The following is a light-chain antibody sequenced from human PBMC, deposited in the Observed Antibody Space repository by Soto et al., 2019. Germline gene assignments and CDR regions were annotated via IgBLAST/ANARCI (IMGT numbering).Light chain of an antibody. CDR2: AAS. J-gene: IGKJ2*01. CDR1: QGIGND. Sequence: AIQMTQSPSSLSASVGDRVTITCRASQGIGNDLGWYQQKPGKAPKLLIYAASSVQSGVPSRFSGSGSDTDFTLTISSLQPEDFATYYCLQDYDYPYTFGQGTKVDIK. V-gene: IGKV1-6*01. CDR3: LQDYDYPYT.